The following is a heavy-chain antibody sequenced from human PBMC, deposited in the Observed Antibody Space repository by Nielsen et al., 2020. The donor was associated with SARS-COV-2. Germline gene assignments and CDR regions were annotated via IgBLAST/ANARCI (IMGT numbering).Heavy chain of an antibody. CDR2: ISSSGAYT. Sequence: GESLKISCAASGFTFTDSYMSWVRQAPGKGLEWISYISSSGAYTNYADSLKGRFTISRDNAKNSIHLQMNSLRAEDTAVYYCAKSGYCNGGICYSTEFFQDWGQGTLVIVSS. D-gene: IGHD2-15*01. J-gene: IGHJ1*01. CDR3: AKSGYCNGGICYSTEFFQD. V-gene: IGHV3-11*03. CDR1: GFTFTDSY.